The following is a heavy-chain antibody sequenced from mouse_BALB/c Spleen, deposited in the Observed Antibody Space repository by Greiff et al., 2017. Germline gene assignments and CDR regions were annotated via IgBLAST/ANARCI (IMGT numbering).Heavy chain of an antibody. V-gene: IGHV1-14*01. CDR3: ARVDYYGSSYEYFDV. J-gene: IGHJ1*01. CDR1: GYTFTSYV. D-gene: IGHD1-1*01. CDR2: INPYNDGT. Sequence: EVQLQQSGPELVKPGASVKMSCKASGYTFTSYVMHWVKQKPGQGLEWIGYINPYNDGTKYNEKFKGKATLTSDKSSSTAYMELSSLTSEDSAVYYCARVDYYGSSYEYFDVWGAGTTVTVSS.